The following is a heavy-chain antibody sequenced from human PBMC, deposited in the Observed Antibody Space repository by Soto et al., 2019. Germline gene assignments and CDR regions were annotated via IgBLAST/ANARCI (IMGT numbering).Heavy chain of an antibody. Sequence: QVQLQESGPGLVKPSETLSLTCSVSGGSVGSHYWSWIRQVPGKGLEWIGYIYYSGSTNYNPSLKSRVTISLDTSKTQFSLKLSSVTAADTAIYYCAREGSGWQGAIYHYYGMDVWGQGTTVTVSS. CDR2: IYYSGST. V-gene: IGHV4-59*02. J-gene: IGHJ6*02. D-gene: IGHD6-19*01. CDR3: AREGSGWQGAIYHYYGMDV. CDR1: GGSVGSHY.